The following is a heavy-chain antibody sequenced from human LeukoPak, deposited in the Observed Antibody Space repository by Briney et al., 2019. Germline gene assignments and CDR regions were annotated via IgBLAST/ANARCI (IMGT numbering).Heavy chain of an antibody. V-gene: IGHV4-38-2*02. Sequence: SETLSLTCAVSGYSISSGYYWGWIRQPPGKGLEWIGSIYHSGSTYYNPSLKSRVTISVDTSKNQFSLKLSSVTAADTAVYYCARDRVTMVRGVMRYYFDYWGQGTLVTVSS. CDR1: GYSISSGYY. D-gene: IGHD3-10*01. CDR2: IYHSGST. J-gene: IGHJ4*02. CDR3: ARDRVTMVRGVMRYYFDY.